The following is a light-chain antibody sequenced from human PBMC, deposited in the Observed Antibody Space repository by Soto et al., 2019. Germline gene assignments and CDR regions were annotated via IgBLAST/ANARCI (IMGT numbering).Light chain of an antibody. J-gene: IGKJ1*01. Sequence: DIVMTQSPLSLPVTPGEPASISCRSSQSLLHSNGYNYLHWYLQKPGQSPQLLIYLGSNRASGVPDRFSCSGSGTDFTLKISRVEAEDVGVYYCMQALQTPRTFGQGTKVEIK. V-gene: IGKV2-28*01. CDR1: QSLLHSNGYNY. CDR3: MQALQTPRT. CDR2: LGS.